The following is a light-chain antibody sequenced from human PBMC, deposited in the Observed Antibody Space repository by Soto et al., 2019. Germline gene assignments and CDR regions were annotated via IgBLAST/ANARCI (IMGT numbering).Light chain of an antibody. J-gene: IGKJ4*01. V-gene: IGKV3-11*01. CDR2: GEY. CDR3: KQHHNWQLT. Sequence: EIVSNQSPATLSLLPGESATLSCRASQSVNSYFAWYQQKPGHVTRLFIFGEYNRATGITDRFSGSGSGTDFTLTISGIEPEDFAVYYCKQHHNWQLTFGEGNKLDIK. CDR1: QSVNSY.